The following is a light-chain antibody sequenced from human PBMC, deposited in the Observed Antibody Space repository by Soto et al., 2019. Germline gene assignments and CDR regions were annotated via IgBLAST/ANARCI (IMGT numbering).Light chain of an antibody. CDR1: QSVSSN. J-gene: IGKJ4*01. CDR2: GAS. V-gene: IGKV3-15*01. CDR3: QQYNNWPPLT. Sequence: EIVMTQSPATLSVSPGERATFSCRASQSVSSNLAWYQQKPGQAPRLLIYGASTRATGIPARFSGSGSGTEFTLTISSLQSEDFAVHYCQQYNNWPPLTFGGGTKVEIK.